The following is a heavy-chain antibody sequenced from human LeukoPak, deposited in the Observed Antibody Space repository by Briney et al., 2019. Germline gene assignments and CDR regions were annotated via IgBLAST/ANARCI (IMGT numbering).Heavy chain of an antibody. CDR2: IYSGGGT. Sequence: PGGSLRLSCAVSGFNVSHKYMSWVRQAPGKGLEWVSLIYSGGGTYYADSVKGRFTISRDNSKNTLFLQMNSLRAGDTAVYYCARGTVTMVDYWGQGTLVTVSS. V-gene: IGHV3-66*01. J-gene: IGHJ4*02. CDR1: GFNVSHKY. CDR3: ARGTVTMVDY. D-gene: IGHD3-10*01.